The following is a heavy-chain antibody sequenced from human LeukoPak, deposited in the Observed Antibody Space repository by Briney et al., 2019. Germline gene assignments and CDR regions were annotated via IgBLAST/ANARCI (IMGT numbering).Heavy chain of an antibody. D-gene: IGHD2-21*02. CDR1: GFTFSSYW. V-gene: IGHV3-7*01. CDR3: TRDFGSIVVVTAIVD. J-gene: IGHJ4*02. CDR2: IKPDGSDK. Sequence: GGSLRLSCAASGFTFSSYWMSWVRQAPGKGLEWVANIKPDGSDKYYVDSVKGRFTISRDNAKNSLYLQMNSLRAEDTAIYYCTRDFGSIVVVTAIVDWGQGTLVTVSS.